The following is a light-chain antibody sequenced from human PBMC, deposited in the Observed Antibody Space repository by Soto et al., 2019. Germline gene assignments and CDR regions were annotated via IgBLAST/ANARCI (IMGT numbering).Light chain of an antibody. CDR2: GAS. CDR1: QSVSST. J-gene: IGKJ3*01. Sequence: EIVMTQSPATLSVSPGERATLSCRASQSVSSTLAWYQQKPGQAPRLLIYGASTRATGIPARFSGSGSGTEFTLTISSLQSEDFAVYYWQQYNNWPPGVTFGPGTKVDIK. V-gene: IGKV3-15*01. CDR3: QQYNNWPPGVT.